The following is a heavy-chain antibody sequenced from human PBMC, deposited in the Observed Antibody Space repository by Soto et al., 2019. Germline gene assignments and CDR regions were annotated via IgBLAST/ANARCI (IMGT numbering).Heavy chain of an antibody. CDR3: ARDAPISYSSSWPAPFDY. CDR2: ISAYNGNT. Sequence: QVQLVQSGAEVKKPGASVKVSCKASGYTFTSYGISWVRQAPGQGLEWMGWISAYNGNTNYAQKLQGRVTMTTDTXTXTXCMELRSLRSDDTAVYYCARDAPISYSSSWPAPFDYWGQGTLVTVSS. D-gene: IGHD6-13*01. V-gene: IGHV1-18*01. J-gene: IGHJ4*02. CDR1: GYTFTSYG.